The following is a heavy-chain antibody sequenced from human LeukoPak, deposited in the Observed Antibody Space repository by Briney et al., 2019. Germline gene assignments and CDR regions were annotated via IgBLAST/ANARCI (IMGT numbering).Heavy chain of an antibody. V-gene: IGHV3-30*04. CDR2: ISYDATNK. CDR3: ARAGEVATMSAVYFDY. J-gene: IGHJ4*02. CDR1: GFTFSNYA. D-gene: IGHD5-12*01. Sequence: PGGSLRLSCAASGFTFSNYAMHWVRQAPGKGLEWVAVISYDATNKYYADSVKGRFTISRDKSKNKLYLQMHSLRAEDTALYYCARAGEVATMSAVYFDYWGQGTLVTVSS.